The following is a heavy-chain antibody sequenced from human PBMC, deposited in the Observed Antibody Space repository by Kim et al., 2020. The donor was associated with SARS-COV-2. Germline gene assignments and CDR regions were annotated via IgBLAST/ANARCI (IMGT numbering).Heavy chain of an antibody. CDR3: AKSGYNADLLFES. Sequence: GGSLRLSCIASGFTFSTNGMNWVRQAPGKGLEWVSYISTSGRTTYYADSVRGRFTVSRDNSKNTLNLQMNRLTGDDTAVYYCAKSGYNADLLFESWGQGTLVAVSS. CDR2: ISTSGRTT. J-gene: IGHJ1*01. CDR1: GFTFSTNG. V-gene: IGHV3-23*01. D-gene: IGHD1-1*01.